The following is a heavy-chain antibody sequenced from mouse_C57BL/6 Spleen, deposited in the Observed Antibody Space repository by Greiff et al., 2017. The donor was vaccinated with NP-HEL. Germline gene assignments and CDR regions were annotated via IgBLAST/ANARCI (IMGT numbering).Heavy chain of an antibody. Sequence: EVKVVESGGGLVQPGGSLKLSCAASGFTFSDYGMAWVRQAPRKGPEWVAFISNLAYSIYYADTVTGRFTISRENAKNTLYLEMSSLRSEDTAMYYCARRGIYDGGFAYWGQGTLVTVSA. V-gene: IGHV5-15*01. CDR3: ARRGIYDGGFAY. D-gene: IGHD2-3*01. J-gene: IGHJ3*01. CDR2: ISNLAYSI. CDR1: GFTFSDYG.